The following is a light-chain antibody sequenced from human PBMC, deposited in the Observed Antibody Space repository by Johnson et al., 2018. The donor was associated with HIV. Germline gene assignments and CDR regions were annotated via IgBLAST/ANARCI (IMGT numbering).Light chain of an antibody. CDR2: ENN. CDR3: GTWDSSLSAGV. Sequence: QSVLTQPPSVSAAPGQKVTISCSGSSSNVGNNVVSWYQQLPGTAPKLLIYENNKRPSGIPDRFSGSKSGTSATLGITGLQTGAEADYYCGTWDSSLSAGVFGTGTKVTVL. J-gene: IGLJ1*01. V-gene: IGLV1-51*02. CDR1: SSNVGNNV.